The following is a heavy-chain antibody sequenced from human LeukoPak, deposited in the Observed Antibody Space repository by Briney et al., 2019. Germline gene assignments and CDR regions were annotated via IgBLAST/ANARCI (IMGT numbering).Heavy chain of an antibody. CDR2: IIPIFGTA. Sequence: SVKVSCTASGGTFSSYAISWVRQAPGHGLECMGGIIPIFGTANYAQKFQGRVTITADESTSTAYMELSSLRSEVTAVYYCSLLWFGESNYYYMAVWGKGTTVTASS. CDR3: SLLWFGESNYYYMAV. CDR1: GGTFSSYA. J-gene: IGHJ6*03. D-gene: IGHD3-10*01. V-gene: IGHV1-69*13.